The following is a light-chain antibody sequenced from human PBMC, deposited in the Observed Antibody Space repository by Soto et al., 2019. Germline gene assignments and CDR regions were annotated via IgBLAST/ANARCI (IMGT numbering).Light chain of an antibody. J-gene: IGKJ1*01. CDR3: QQYGSSGT. Sequence: EIVLTQSPGTLSLSPGERSTLSFMASQSVSSSYLAWYQQKPGQAPRLLIYGASNRATGIPDRFSGSGSGTDFTLTISRLEPEDFAVYYCQQYGSSGTFGQGTKGGYQ. CDR2: GAS. CDR1: QSVSSSY. V-gene: IGKV3-20*01.